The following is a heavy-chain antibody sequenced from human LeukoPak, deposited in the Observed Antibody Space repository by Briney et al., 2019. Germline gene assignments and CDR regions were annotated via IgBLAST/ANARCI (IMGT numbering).Heavy chain of an antibody. CDR1: GYTFTGYY. Sequence: GASVTVSCKASGYTFTGYYMHRVRQAPGQGLEWMGWINPNSGGPNYVQKFQGRVTINRHTSSSTPNTEVSRLRSVDTPGHSFASAYSRGGDGAFDTCGQGKIVTASS. J-gene: IGHJ3*02. CDR3: ASAYSRGGDGAFDT. CDR2: INPNSGGP. V-gene: IGHV1-2*02. D-gene: IGHD3-16*01.